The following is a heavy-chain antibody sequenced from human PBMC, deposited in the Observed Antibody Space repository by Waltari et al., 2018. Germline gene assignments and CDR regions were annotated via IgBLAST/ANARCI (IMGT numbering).Heavy chain of an antibody. V-gene: IGHV4-39*01. CDR3: ARHAHGSSWYFDY. CDR1: GGTISSSSYY. CDR2: IYYSGST. Sequence: QLQLQESGPGLVKPSETLSLTCTVSGGTISSSSYYWGWIRQPPGKVLEWIGSIYYSGSTYYNPSLKSRVTISVDTSKNQFSLKLSAVTAADTAVYYCARHAHGSSWYFDYWGQGTLVTVSS. D-gene: IGHD6-13*01. J-gene: IGHJ4*02.